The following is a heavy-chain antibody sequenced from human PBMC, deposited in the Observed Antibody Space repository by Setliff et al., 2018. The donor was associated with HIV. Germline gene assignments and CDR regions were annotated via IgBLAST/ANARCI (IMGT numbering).Heavy chain of an antibody. CDR3: NIYYYYYMDV. CDR1: GGSISSNNYY. V-gene: IGHV4-39*01. Sequence: PSETLSLTCTVSGGSISSNNYYWGWIRQPPGKGLEWIGSIYYSGSTYYNPSLKSRVTISVDTSKNHSSLKLRSVTAADTAMYYCNIYYYYYMDVWGKGTTVTVSS. CDR2: IYYSGST. J-gene: IGHJ6*03.